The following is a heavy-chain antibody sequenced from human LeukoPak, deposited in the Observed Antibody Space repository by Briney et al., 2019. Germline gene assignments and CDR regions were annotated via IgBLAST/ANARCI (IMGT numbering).Heavy chain of an antibody. V-gene: IGHV4-31*03. J-gene: IGHJ6*02. CDR1: GGSISSGGYY. CDR3: ASGPYCSGGSCYGQGRDYYYYYGMDV. CDR2: INSSGST. Sequence: SETLSLTCTVSGGSISSGGYYWSWIRQHPGKGLEWIGYINSSGSTYYNPSLKSRVTISVDTPKNQFSLKLSSVTAADTAVYYCASGPYCSGGSCYGQGRDYYYYYGMDVWGQGTTVTVSS. D-gene: IGHD2-15*01.